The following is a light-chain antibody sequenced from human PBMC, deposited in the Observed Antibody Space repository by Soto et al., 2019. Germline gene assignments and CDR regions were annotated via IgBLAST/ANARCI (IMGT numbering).Light chain of an antibody. V-gene: IGKV1-5*03. J-gene: IGKJ1*01. Sequence: DIQMTRSPSTLSASVGDRVTITCRASQSINNYLAWYQQKPGKAPKLLIYKASTLESGVPSRFSGSGSGTEFTLSISSLQPDDFATYYCQQYESFPRTFGQGTKVEIK. CDR1: QSINNY. CDR2: KAS. CDR3: QQYESFPRT.